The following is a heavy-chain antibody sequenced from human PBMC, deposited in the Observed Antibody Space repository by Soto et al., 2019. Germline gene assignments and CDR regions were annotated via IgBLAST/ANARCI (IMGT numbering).Heavy chain of an antibody. D-gene: IGHD3-10*01. CDR1: GGAISNVNYC. CDR3: ARGPSGDKVDY. J-gene: IGHJ4*02. CDR2: IYNGGST. Sequence: QVQLQESGPGLVKPSETLSLTCTVSGGAISNVNYCWSWIRQSPDNGLELIGHIYNGGSTYNNPSLQSLFTISVDTSQNQFSLKLSSVSAADTAVYYCARGPSGDKVDYWGQGTLVTVSS. V-gene: IGHV4-30-4*01.